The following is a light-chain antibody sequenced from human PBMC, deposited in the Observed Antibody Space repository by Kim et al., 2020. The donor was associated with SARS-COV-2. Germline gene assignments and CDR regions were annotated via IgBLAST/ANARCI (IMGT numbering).Light chain of an antibody. CDR2: QDT. J-gene: IGLJ2*01. CDR1: KWGDEY. V-gene: IGLV3-1*01. Sequence: VSPGQTASITGAGDKWGDEYVCWYQQKPGQSPVLVIYQDTKRPSGIPERFSGSNSGNTATLTINGTQTLDEADYYCQAWDSGTVIFGGGTQLTVL. CDR3: QAWDSGTVI.